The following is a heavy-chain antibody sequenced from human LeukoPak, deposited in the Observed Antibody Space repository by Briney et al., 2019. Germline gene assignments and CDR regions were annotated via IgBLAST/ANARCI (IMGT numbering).Heavy chain of an antibody. Sequence: GGSLRLSCAASGFTFSNAWMSWVRQAPGKGLEWVGRIISRTDGGTTDYAAPVKGRFTISRDDSKNALYLQMNSLKAEDTAVYYCPARGGWEFDYWGEGTLLTVS. CDR2: IISRTDGGTT. V-gene: IGHV3-15*01. J-gene: IGHJ4*02. CDR3: PARGGWEFDY. CDR1: GFTFSNAW. D-gene: IGHD6-19*01.